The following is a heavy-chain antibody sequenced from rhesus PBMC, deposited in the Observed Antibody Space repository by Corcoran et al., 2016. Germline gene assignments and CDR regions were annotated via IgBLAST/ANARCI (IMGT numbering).Heavy chain of an antibody. CDR1: GFTFSSYG. V-gene: IGHV3S5*01. D-gene: IGHD1-44*02. J-gene: IGHJ4*01. Sequence: EVQLVETGGGLVQPGGSLKLSCAASGFTFSSYGMSWVRQAPGKGLEWVSAINSGGGSKYSADAVKGRFTISRDNSKNTLSLQMNSRRAEDTAVYYCAKEGYGWEPPYWGQGVLVTVSS. CDR3: AKEGYGWEPPY. CDR2: INSGGGSK.